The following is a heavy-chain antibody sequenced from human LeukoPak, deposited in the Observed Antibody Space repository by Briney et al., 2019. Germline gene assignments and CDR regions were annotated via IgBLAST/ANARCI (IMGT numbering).Heavy chain of an antibody. V-gene: IGHV5-51*01. Sequence: GESLKISCKGSGFSFTSYWIGWVRQMPGKGLEWMGIIYPGDSDTRYSPSFQGQVTISAVRSISTAYLQWSSLKASDTAMYYCARSKTNSEDYDILTGDDAFDIWGQGTMVTVSS. D-gene: IGHD3-9*01. J-gene: IGHJ3*02. CDR1: GFSFTSYW. CDR3: ARSKTNSEDYDILTGDDAFDI. CDR2: IYPGDSDT.